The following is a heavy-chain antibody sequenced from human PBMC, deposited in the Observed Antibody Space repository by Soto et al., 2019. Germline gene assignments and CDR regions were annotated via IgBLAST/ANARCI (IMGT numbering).Heavy chain of an antibody. Sequence: QVQLVQSGAEVKKPGASVKVSCKASGYTFTSYYMHWVRQAPGQGLEWMGIINPSGGSTSYAQKFQCRVTITRDTSTSTVYMELSSLRSEDTAVYYCARDSWGSSAYYYYGMDVWGQGTTVTVSS. J-gene: IGHJ6*02. D-gene: IGHD6-6*01. CDR1: GYTFTSYY. CDR3: ARDSWGSSAYYYYGMDV. V-gene: IGHV1-46*01. CDR2: INPSGGST.